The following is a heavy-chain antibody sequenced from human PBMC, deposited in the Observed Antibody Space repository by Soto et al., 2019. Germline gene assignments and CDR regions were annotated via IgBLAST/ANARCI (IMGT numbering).Heavy chain of an antibody. CDR1: GGTFSSYT. CDR3: ARVGDILTGYFNWFDP. J-gene: IGHJ5*02. CDR2: IIPILGIA. D-gene: IGHD3-9*01. Sequence: SVKVSCKASGGTFSSYTISWVRQAPGQGLEWMGRIIPILGIANYAQKFQGRVTITADKSTSTAYMELSSLRSEDTAVYYCARVGDILTGYFNWFDPWGQGTLVTVSS. V-gene: IGHV1-69*02.